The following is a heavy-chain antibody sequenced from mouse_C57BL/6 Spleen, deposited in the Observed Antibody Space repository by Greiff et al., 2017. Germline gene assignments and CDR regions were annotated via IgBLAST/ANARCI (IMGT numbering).Heavy chain of an antibody. J-gene: IGHJ4*01. CDR2: IYPGSGSN. D-gene: IGHD1-1*01. V-gene: IGHV1-55*01. CDR3: ARGLVSGSSSYAMDY. CDR1: GYTFTSYW. Sequence: QVQLQQPGAELVKPGASVKMSCKASGYTFTSYWITWVKQRPGQGLEWIGDIYPGSGSNNYNEKFKSKATLTVDTSSSTAYMELRSLTSEDAAVYFCARGLVSGSSSYAMDYWGQGTSVTVSS.